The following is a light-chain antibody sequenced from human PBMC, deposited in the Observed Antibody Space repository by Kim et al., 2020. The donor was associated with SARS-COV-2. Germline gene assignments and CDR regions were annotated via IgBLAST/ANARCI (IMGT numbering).Light chain of an antibody. J-gene: IGLJ2*01. V-gene: IGLV1-47*01. CDR3: AALADSLDAVV. CDR2: KSD. Sequence: QSVLTQPPSASGTPGQRVTISCFGRSSSLGKNYVYWFQQLPGTAPKPLIYKSDQRPSGVTDRFSASKSGTSASLAISGLRSEDEAGYYYAALADSLDAVVFGGGTQVTVL. CDR1: SSSLGKNY.